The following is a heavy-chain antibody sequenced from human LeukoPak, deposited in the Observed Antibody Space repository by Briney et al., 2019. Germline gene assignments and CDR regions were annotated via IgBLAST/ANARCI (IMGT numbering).Heavy chain of an antibody. D-gene: IGHD2-2*01. CDR2: IIPIFGTA. J-gene: IGHJ4*02. V-gene: IGHV1-69*13. CDR1: GYPFRNYD. Sequence: SVKVSCKTSGYPFRNYDIDWVRQAPGQGLEWMGGIIPIFGTANHAQKFQGRVTITADESTSTAYMELSSLRSEDTAVYYCAGGVPAATTWGQGTLVTVSS. CDR3: AGGVPAATT.